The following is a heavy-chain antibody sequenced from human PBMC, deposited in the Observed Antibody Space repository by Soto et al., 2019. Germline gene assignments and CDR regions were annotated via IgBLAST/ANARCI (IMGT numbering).Heavy chain of an antibody. CDR2: IYPGDSDT. V-gene: IGHV5-51*01. J-gene: IGHJ4*02. CDR3: ARRLFWCGGDCYPFDY. CDR1: GYSFTSYW. Sequence: GESLKISCKGSGYSFTSYWIGWVRQMPGEGLEWMGIIYPGDSDTRYSPSFQGQVTISADKSISTAYLQWSSLKASDTAMYYCARRLFWCGGDCYPFDYWGQGTLVTV. D-gene: IGHD2-21*02.